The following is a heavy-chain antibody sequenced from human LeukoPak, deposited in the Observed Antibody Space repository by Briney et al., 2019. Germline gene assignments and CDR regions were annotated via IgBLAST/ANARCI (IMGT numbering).Heavy chain of an antibody. J-gene: IGHJ4*02. CDR3: AIHGSRGSSWYCIDL. Sequence: SETLSLTCTVSGGSISSYYWSWIRQPPGKGVEWIGYIYYSGSTNYNPSLKSRVTISVDTSKNQFSLKLSSVTAADTAVYYCAIHGSRGSSWYCIDLWGQETLVTVSS. V-gene: IGHV4-59*08. CDR2: IYYSGST. D-gene: IGHD6-13*01. CDR1: GGSISSYY.